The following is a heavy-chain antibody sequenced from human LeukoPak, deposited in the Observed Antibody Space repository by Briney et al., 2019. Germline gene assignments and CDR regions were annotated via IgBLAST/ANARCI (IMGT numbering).Heavy chain of an antibody. J-gene: IGHJ4*02. CDR3: ARDLHYSDSSGYVR. V-gene: IGHV3-48*03. D-gene: IGHD3-22*01. CDR1: GFTFSSYE. CDR2: ISSSGSTI. Sequence: GGSLRLSCAASGFTFSSYEMNWVRQAPGKGLEWVSYISSSGSTIYYADSVRGRFTISRDNAKHSLYLQMSSLRAEDTAVYYCARDLHYSDSSGYVRWGQGTLVTVSS.